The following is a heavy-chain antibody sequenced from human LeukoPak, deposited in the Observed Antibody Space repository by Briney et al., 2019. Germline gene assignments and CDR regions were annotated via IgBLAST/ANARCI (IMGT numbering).Heavy chain of an antibody. J-gene: IGHJ6*03. CDR2: ISYDGSNK. D-gene: IGHD4-23*01. V-gene: IGHV3-30*19. Sequence: GGSLRLSCAASGFTFSGYGMHWVRQAPGKGLEWVAVISYDGSNKYYADSVKGRFTISRDNSKNTLYLQMNSLRAEDTAVYYCARVGGGNFYYYYYYMDVWGKGTTVTVSS. CDR3: ARVGGGNFYYYYYYMDV. CDR1: GFTFSGYG.